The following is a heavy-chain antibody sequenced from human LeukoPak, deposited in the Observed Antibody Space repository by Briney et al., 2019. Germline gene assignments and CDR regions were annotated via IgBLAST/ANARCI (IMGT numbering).Heavy chain of an antibody. CDR3: AKGGFLEWLYEAFDI. CDR1: GFTFTTYS. D-gene: IGHD3-3*01. J-gene: IGHJ3*02. Sequence: GGSLRLSCAASGFTFTTYSMNWVRQAPGKGLEWVSYITTTSSIIYYADSVKGRFTISRDNSKNTLYLQMNSLRAEDTAVYYCAKGGFLEWLYEAFDIWGQGTMVTVSS. CDR2: ITTTSSII. V-gene: IGHV3-48*01.